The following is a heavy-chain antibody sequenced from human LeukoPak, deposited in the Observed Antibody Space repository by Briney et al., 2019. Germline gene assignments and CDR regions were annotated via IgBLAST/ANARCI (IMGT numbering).Heavy chain of an antibody. V-gene: IGHV1-8*01. J-gene: IGHJ6*02. CDR2: MNPNSGNT. CDR3: ANANWGFDYYYGMDV. Sequence: EASVKVSCKASGYTFTSYDINWVRQATGQGLEWMGWMNPNSGNTGYAQKFQGRVTMTRNTSISTAYMELSSLRSEDTAVYYCANANWGFDYYYGMDVWGQGTTVTVSS. D-gene: IGHD7-27*01. CDR1: GYTFTSYD.